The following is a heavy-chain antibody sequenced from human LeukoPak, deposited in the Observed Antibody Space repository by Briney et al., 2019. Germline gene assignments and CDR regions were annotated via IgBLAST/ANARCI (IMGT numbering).Heavy chain of an antibody. D-gene: IGHD3-10*01. CDR2: ISSSSSYI. CDR3: ARAKPKNMVRGLIMRRESRYYFDY. J-gene: IGHJ4*02. CDR1: GSTFSSYS. V-gene: IGHV3-21*04. Sequence: PGGSLRLSCAASGSTFSSYSMNWVRQAPGKGLEWVSSISSSSSYIYYADSVKGRFTISRDNAKNSLYLQMNSLRAEDTAVYYCARAKPKNMVRGLIMRRESRYYFDYWGQGTLVTVSS.